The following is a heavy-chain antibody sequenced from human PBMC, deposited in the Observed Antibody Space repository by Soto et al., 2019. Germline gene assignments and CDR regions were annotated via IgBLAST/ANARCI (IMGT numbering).Heavy chain of an antibody. CDR3: ARGDIVVVTAILSLGNWFDP. CDR1: GGTFSSYA. D-gene: IGHD2-21*02. V-gene: IGHV1-69*12. CDR2: IIPIFGAA. Sequence: QVQLVQSGAEVKKPGSSVKVSCKASGGTFSSYAISWVRQAPGQGLEWMGGIIPIFGAANYAQKFQGRVTINADGSMSTAYMELSSLRSEDTAVYYCARGDIVVVTAILSLGNWFDPWGQGTLVTVSS. J-gene: IGHJ5*02.